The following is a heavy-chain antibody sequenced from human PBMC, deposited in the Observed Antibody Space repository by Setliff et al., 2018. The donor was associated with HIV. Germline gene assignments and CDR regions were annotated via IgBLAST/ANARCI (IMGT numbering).Heavy chain of an antibody. J-gene: IGHJ4*02. CDR2: TNNDGSIT. V-gene: IGHV3-74*01. CDR3: ARDGSYISRGY. CDR1: GFTLSDHW. Sequence: GSLRLSCAASGFTLSDHWMHWVRQVPGKGLVWVSRTNNDGSITNYADFVKGRFTMSRDSAKNTLYLQMNSLRVEDTAVYYCARDGSYISRGYWGQGTLVTVSS. D-gene: IGHD5-18*01.